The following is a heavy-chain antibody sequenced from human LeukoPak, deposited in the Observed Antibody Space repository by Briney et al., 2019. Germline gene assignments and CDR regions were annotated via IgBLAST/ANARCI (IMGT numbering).Heavy chain of an antibody. V-gene: IGHV1-2*02. Sequence: ASVKVSCKASGYTFTGYYMHWVRQAPGQGLERMGWINPNSGGTNYAQKFQGRVTMTRDTSISTAYMELSRLRSDDTAVYYCARDPFRYDFWSGYYRNWFDPWGQGTLVTVSS. CDR2: INPNSGGT. CDR3: ARDPFRYDFWSGYYRNWFDP. CDR1: GYTFTGYY. D-gene: IGHD3-3*01. J-gene: IGHJ5*02.